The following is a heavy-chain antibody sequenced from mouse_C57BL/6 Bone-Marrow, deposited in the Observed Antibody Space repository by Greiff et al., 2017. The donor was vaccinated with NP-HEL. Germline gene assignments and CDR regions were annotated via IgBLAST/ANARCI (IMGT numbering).Heavy chain of an antibody. J-gene: IGHJ3*01. CDR2: ISYDGSN. V-gene: IGHV3-6*01. CDR1: GYSITSGYY. Sequence: EVQLQESGPGLVKPSQSLSLTCSVTGYSITSGYYWNWIRQFPGNKLEWMGYISYDGSNNYNPSLKNRISITRDTSKNQFFLKLNSVTTEDTATYYCASDYYYGSSPWGQGTLVTVSA. D-gene: IGHD1-1*01. CDR3: ASDYYYGSSP.